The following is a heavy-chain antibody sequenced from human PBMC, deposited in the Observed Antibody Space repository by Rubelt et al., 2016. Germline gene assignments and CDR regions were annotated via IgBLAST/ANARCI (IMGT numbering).Heavy chain of an antibody. V-gene: IGHV3-21*01. CDR1: GFTFSSYA. CDR2: ISSSSSYI. D-gene: IGHD3-3*01. J-gene: IGHJ4*02. Sequence: EVQLLESGGGLVQPGGSLRLSCAASGFTFSSYAMSWVRQAPGKGLEWVSSISSSSSYIYYADSVKGRFTSSRDNAKNSLYLQMSSLRAEDTAVYYCASEENWSGYFAFDYWGQGTLVTVSS. CDR3: ASEENWSGYFAFDY.